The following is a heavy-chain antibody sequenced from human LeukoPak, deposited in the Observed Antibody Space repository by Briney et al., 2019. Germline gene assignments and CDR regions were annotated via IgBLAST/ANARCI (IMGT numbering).Heavy chain of an antibody. D-gene: IGHD3-3*01. J-gene: IGHJ5*02. CDR1: GGSFSGYY. CDR2: INHSGST. Sequence: SETLSLTCAVYGGSFSGYYWSWIRQPPEKGLEWIGEINHSGSTNYNPSLKSRVTISVDTSKNQFSLKLSSVTAADTAVYFCARESSRITKNRWFDPWGQGTLVTVSS. CDR3: ARESSRITKNRWFDP. V-gene: IGHV4-34*01.